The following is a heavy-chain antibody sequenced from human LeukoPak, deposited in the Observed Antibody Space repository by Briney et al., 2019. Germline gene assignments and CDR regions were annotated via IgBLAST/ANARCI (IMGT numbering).Heavy chain of an antibody. Sequence: GGSLRLSCAASGFTFSSYGMHWVRQAPGKGLEWAADIWYDGSNKYYADSVKGRFTISRDNSKNTLYLQMNSLRAEDTAVYYCARDAPGPHGPVAGHNWFDPWGQGILVTVSS. CDR3: ARDAPGPHGPVAGHNWFDP. J-gene: IGHJ5*02. V-gene: IGHV3-33*01. CDR1: GFTFSSYG. CDR2: IWYDGSNK. D-gene: IGHD6-19*01.